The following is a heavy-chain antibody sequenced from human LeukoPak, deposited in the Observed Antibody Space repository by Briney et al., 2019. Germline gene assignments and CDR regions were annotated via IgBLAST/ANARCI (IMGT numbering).Heavy chain of an antibody. Sequence: GGSLRLSCAASGFTFSSYAMHWVRQAPGKGLEWVAVISYDGSNKYYADSVKGRFTISRDNSKNTLYLQMNSLRAENTAVYYCARPPRYCSGGSCQNTYYFDYWGQGTLVTVSS. D-gene: IGHD2-15*01. CDR2: ISYDGSNK. CDR1: GFTFSSYA. V-gene: IGHV3-30-3*01. CDR3: ARPPRYCSGGSCQNTYYFDY. J-gene: IGHJ4*02.